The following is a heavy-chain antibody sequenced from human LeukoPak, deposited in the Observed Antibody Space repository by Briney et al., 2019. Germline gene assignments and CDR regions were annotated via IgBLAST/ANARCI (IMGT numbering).Heavy chain of an antibody. V-gene: IGHV1-46*01. Sequence: ASVKVSCKASGYTFTSNYIHWVRQAPGQGLEWMGMIYPRDGSTSYAQKFQGRVTVTRETSTSTAYMELSRLRSDDTAVYYCARDRGDDTVSYFDYWGQGTLVTVSS. CDR3: ARDRGDDTVSYFDY. J-gene: IGHJ4*02. CDR1: GYTFTSNY. D-gene: IGHD3-22*01. CDR2: IYPRDGST.